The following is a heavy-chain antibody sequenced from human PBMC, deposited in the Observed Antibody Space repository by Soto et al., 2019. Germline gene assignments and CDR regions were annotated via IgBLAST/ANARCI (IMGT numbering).Heavy chain of an antibody. Sequence: PSETPSLTWTVSGGSISSSGYHRTRIHQHPGKGLEWIGSIYYSGSTYYNPSLKSRVTVSVDTSKNQFSLKLSSVTAADTVVYYCGRAGSSSSLGIGYWGQGTLVTVSS. CDR1: GGSISSSGYH. CDR3: GRAGSSSSLGIGY. J-gene: IGHJ4*02. D-gene: IGHD6-6*01. V-gene: IGHV4-31*02. CDR2: IYYSGST.